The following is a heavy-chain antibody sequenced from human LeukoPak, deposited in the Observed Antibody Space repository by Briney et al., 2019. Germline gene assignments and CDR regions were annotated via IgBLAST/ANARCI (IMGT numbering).Heavy chain of an antibody. CDR2: ISSSGSTI. V-gene: IGHV3-11*01. CDR1: GFTFSDYY. D-gene: IGHD3-3*01. CDR3: AKDLRITIFGVVNY. J-gene: IGHJ4*02. Sequence: PGGSLRLSCAASGFTFSDYYMSWIRQAPGKGLEWVSYISSSGSTIYYADSVKGRFTISRDNAKNSLYLQMNSLRAEDTAVYYCAKDLRITIFGVVNYWGQGTLVTVSS.